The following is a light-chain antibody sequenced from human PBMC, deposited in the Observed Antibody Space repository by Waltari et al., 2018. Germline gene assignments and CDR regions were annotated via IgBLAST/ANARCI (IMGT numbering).Light chain of an antibody. V-gene: IGLV2-14*01. CDR1: SSDVGGYNY. Sequence: QSALTQPASVSGSPGQSITISCTGTSSDVGGYNYVSWYQQHPGKAHKLLIYEVSNRPSGVSNRFSCSQSGNTASLTISGLQAEDEADYYCSSYTSSSTLVFGTGTKVTVL. CDR3: SSYTSSSTLV. J-gene: IGLJ1*01. CDR2: EVS.